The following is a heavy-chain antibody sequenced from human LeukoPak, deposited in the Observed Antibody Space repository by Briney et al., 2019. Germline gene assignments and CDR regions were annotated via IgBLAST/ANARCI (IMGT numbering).Heavy chain of an antibody. D-gene: IGHD3-10*01. V-gene: IGHV4-59*01. J-gene: IGHJ4*02. CDR1: GGSISSYY. CDR2: IYYSGST. CDR3: ARDLGGGSPFDY. Sequence: SETLSLTCTVSGGSISSYYWSWLRQPPGKGLEWLGYIYYSGSTNYNPSLKSRVTISVDTSKNQFSLKLSSVTAADTAVYYCARDLGGGSPFDYWGQGTLVTVSS.